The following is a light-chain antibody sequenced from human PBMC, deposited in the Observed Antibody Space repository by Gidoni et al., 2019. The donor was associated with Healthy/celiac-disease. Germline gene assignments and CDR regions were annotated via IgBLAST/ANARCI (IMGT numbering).Light chain of an antibody. Sequence: EIVFTQSPATLSLSPGERATLSCRASQSVSSYLAWYPQKPGQAPRLLIYDASKRATGIPARFSGGGSGTDFTLTISSLEPEDFAVYYCQQRSNWPLTFXGXTKVEIK. J-gene: IGKJ4*01. CDR2: DAS. V-gene: IGKV3-11*01. CDR3: QQRSNWPLT. CDR1: QSVSSY.